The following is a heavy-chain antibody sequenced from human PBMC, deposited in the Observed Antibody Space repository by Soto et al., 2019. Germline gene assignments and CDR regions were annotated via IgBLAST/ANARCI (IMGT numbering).Heavy chain of an antibody. Sequence: QVQLVQSGAEVKKPGSSVKVSCKASGGTFSSYAISWVRQAPGQGLEWMGGIIPIVGTANYAQKFQGRVTSTADESTSTAYMELSSLRSEETAVYYCFGVAARASRSWGHGTLVTVSS. V-gene: IGHV1-69*01. CDR3: FGVAARASRS. CDR1: GGTFSSYA. CDR2: IIPIVGTA. D-gene: IGHD3-10*01. J-gene: IGHJ5*01.